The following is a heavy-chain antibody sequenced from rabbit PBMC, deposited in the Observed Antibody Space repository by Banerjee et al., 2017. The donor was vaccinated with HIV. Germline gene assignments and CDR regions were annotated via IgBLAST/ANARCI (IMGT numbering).Heavy chain of an antibody. D-gene: IGHD6-1*01. J-gene: IGHJ4*01. V-gene: IGHV1S45*01. Sequence: QEQLVESGGDLVKPEGSLTLTCTASGFSFSSSYYMCWVRQAPGKGLEWIACINTSSGNTVYASWAKGRFTISKTSSTTVTLQMTSLTAADTATYFCARFIASFAGYGYANLWGPGTLVTVS. CDR3: ARFIASFAGYGYANL. CDR1: GFSFSSSYY. CDR2: INTSSGNT.